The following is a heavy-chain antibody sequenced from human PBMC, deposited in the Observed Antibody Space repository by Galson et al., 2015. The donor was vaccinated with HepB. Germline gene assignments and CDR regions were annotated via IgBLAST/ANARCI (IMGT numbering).Heavy chain of an antibody. V-gene: IGHV3-11*06. CDR2: ISSSSSYT. CDR1: GFTFSDYY. CDR3: ARDRCSSTSCYGWYYYYGMDV. D-gene: IGHD2-2*01. Sequence: SLRLSCAASGFTFSDYYMSWIRQAPGKGLEWVSYISSSSSYTNYADSVKGRFTISRDNAKNSLYLQMNSLRAEDTAVYYCARDRCSSTSCYGWYYYYGMDVWGQGTTVTVSS. J-gene: IGHJ6*02.